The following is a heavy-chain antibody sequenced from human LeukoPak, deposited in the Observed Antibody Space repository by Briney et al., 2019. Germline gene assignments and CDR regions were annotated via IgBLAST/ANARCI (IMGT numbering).Heavy chain of an antibody. D-gene: IGHD3-10*01. Sequence: GGSLRLSCAASGFTFSNYAMSWVRKPPGKGLEWVSAILGSGGTTYYADSVKGRFTISRDNSMNTLYLQMDSLRVEDTAVYYCAKGDGWGSSYYFDCWGEGTLVTV. CDR2: ILGSGGTT. V-gene: IGHV3-23*01. CDR3: AKGDGWGSSYYFDC. CDR1: GFTFSNYA. J-gene: IGHJ4*02.